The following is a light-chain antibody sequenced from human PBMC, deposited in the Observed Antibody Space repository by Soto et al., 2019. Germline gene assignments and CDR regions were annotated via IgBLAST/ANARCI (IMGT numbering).Light chain of an antibody. Sequence: DIQMTQSPSTLSASVGDRVTITCRASQSISSWLAWYQQKPGKAPKLLIFDASTLESGVPSRFSGSESGTQFTLTISSLQPDDFATYYGDHYNGYPITFGQGTRLEMK. CDR3: DHYNGYPIT. CDR2: DAS. CDR1: QSISSW. J-gene: IGKJ5*01. V-gene: IGKV1-5*01.